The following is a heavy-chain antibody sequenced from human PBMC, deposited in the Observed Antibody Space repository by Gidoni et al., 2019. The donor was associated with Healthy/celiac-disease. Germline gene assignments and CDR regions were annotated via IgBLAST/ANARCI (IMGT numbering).Heavy chain of an antibody. Sequence: PASGFTFSSYAMHWVRQAPGKGLEWVAVISYDGSNTYYADSVKGRFTISRDNSKNTLYLQMNSLSAEDTAVYYCARTTMTTAAPDYWGQGTLVTVSS. J-gene: IGHJ4*02. CDR2: ISYDGSNT. CDR1: GFTFSSYA. D-gene: IGHD4-4*01. CDR3: ARTTMTTAAPDY. V-gene: IGHV3-30*04.